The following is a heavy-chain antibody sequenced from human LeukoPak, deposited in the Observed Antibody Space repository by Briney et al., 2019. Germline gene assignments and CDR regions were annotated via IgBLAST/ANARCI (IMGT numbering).Heavy chain of an antibody. CDR2: IYTSGST. D-gene: IGHD2-15*01. V-gene: IGHV4-4*07. J-gene: IGHJ4*02. Sequence: XXAGKGLEWIGRIYTSGSTNYNPSLKSRVTMSVDTSKNQFSLKLSSVTAADTAVYYCARGSCSGGSCYYFDYWGQGTLVTVSS. CDR3: ARGSCSGGSCYYFDY.